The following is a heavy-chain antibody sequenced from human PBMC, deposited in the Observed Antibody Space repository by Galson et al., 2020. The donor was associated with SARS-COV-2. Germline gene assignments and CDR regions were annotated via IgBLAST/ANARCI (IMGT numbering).Heavy chain of an antibody. CDR3: ARDRNRHTAMVILGGFDY. CDR2: ISYDGSNK. CDR1: GFTFSSYA. J-gene: IGHJ4*02. V-gene: IGHV3-30*04. D-gene: IGHD5-18*01. Sequence: GESLKISCAASGFTFSSYAMHWVRQAPGKGLEWVAVISYDGSNKYYADSVKGRFTISRDNSKNTLYLQMNSLRAEDTAVYYCARDRNRHTAMVILGGFDYWGQGTLVTVSS.